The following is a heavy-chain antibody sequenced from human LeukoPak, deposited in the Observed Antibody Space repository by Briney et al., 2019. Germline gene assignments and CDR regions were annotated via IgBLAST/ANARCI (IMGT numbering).Heavy chain of an antibody. D-gene: IGHD3-22*01. J-gene: IGHJ4*02. Sequence: GGSLLLSCAASGFTFSSYEMNWVRQAPGKGLEWVSYISSSGSTIYYADSVKGRFTISRDNAKNSLYLEMNSLRGEDTAVYYCARAYDTSGYSDLGYWGQGTLVTVSS. V-gene: IGHV3-48*03. CDR1: GFTFSSYE. CDR3: ARAYDTSGYSDLGY. CDR2: ISSSGSTI.